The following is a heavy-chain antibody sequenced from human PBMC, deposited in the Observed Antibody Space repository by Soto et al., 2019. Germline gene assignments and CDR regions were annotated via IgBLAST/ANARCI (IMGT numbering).Heavy chain of an antibody. J-gene: IGHJ6*02. Sequence: PSQTLSLTCVGSGDTVSSNSVAGNCVRHSPSRGLEWLGRTYYRSRWYSDYAVSVRSRIDINADTSKNQVSLQLNSVTPEDTAVYYCARSEEDSDYYYYGMDVWGQGTTVTVSS. CDR2: TYYRSRWYS. CDR3: ARSEEDSDYYYYGMDV. CDR1: GDTVSSNSVA. V-gene: IGHV6-1*01. D-gene: IGHD2-15*01.